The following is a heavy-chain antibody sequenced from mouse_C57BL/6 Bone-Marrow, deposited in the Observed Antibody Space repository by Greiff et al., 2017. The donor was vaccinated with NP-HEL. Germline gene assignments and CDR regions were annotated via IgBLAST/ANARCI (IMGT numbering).Heavy chain of an antibody. CDR3: AREGIYDGYLAWFAY. D-gene: IGHD2-3*01. V-gene: IGHV1-61*01. CDR1: GYTFTSYW. CDR2: IYPSDSET. Sequence: VKLQQPGAELVRPGSSVKLSCKASGYTFTSYWMDWVKQRPGQGLEWIGNIYPSDSETHYNQKFKDKATLTVDKSSSTAYMQLSSLTSEDSAVYYCAREGIYDGYLAWFAYWGQGTLVTVSA. J-gene: IGHJ3*01.